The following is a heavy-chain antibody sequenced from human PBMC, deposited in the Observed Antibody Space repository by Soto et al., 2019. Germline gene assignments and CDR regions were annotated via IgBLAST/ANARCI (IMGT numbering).Heavy chain of an antibody. J-gene: IGHJ3*01. CDR2: TYYRSKWYN. D-gene: IGHD2-15*01. CDR3: ASFLMSTVVDSDVFSF. V-gene: IGHV6-1*01. Sequence: SQTLSLTCAISGDSVSSNSAAWNWIRQSPSRGLEWLGRTYYRSKWYNDYAVSVKSRITINPDTSKNQFSLQLNSVTPEDTAVYYCASFLMSTVVDSDVFSFRGQRSIVSVS. CDR1: GDSVSSNSAA.